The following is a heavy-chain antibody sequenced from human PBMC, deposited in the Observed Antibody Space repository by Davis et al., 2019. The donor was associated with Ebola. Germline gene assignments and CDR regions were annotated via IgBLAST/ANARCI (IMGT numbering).Heavy chain of an antibody. Sequence: MPSETLSLTCAVYGGSFSGYYWSWIRQSPGKGVEWIGESIDSGSTNYNPSLRSRVTISVDTSKNQFSLKLSAVTAADTAVYYCAREDSVVSRGMDVWGQGTTVTVSS. J-gene: IGHJ6*02. CDR3: AREDSVVSRGMDV. CDR2: SIDSGST. CDR1: GGSFSGYY. D-gene: IGHD2-2*01. V-gene: IGHV4-34*12.